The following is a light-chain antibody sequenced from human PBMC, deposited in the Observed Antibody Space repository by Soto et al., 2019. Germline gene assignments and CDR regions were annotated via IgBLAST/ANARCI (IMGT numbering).Light chain of an antibody. CDR2: AAF. CDR3: QQVSSYPRT. Sequence: DLQLTLAASTLCASVKDRDIGSCRASQGIGTYLAWYQQKPGKAPKLLIYAAFTLHSGVPARFSGSRSGTDFTLTISSLQPEEFAIYYCQQVSSYPRTFGQGTRLEIK. V-gene: IGKV1-9*01. J-gene: IGKJ5*01. CDR1: QGIGTY.